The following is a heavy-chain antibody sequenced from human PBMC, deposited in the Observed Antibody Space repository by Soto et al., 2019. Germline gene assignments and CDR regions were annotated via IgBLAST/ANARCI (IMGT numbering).Heavy chain of an antibody. Sequence: EEQLLDSGGGLVRPGGSLRLSCAASAFTFISYAMSWVRQAPGKGLEWVSAITASADTTYYADSVKGRFTISRDNSKNTLYLRMNSLRAEDTAVYYCAKVRPLRDGTSTSCLGAFDIWGQGTMVTVS. CDR2: ITASADTT. D-gene: IGHD2-2*01. V-gene: IGHV3-23*01. CDR1: AFTFISYA. CDR3: AKVRPLRDGTSTSCLGAFDI. J-gene: IGHJ3*02.